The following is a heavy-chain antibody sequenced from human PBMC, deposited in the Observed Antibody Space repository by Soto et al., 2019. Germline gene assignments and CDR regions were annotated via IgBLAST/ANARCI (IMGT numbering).Heavy chain of an antibody. Sequence: QLQLQESGPGLVKPSETLSLTCTVSGGSISSSSYYWGWIRQPPGKGLEWIGSIYYSGSTYYNPSLKSRVTISVDTSKNQFSLKLSSVTAADTAVYYCARYVGATLEFFDYWGQGTLVTVSS. J-gene: IGHJ4*02. D-gene: IGHD1-26*01. CDR1: GGSISSSSYY. CDR2: IYYSGST. CDR3: ARYVGATLEFFDY. V-gene: IGHV4-39*01.